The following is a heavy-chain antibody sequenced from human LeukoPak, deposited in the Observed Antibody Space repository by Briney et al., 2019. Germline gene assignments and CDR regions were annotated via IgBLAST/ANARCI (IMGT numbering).Heavy chain of an antibody. Sequence: SVKVSCKASGGTFSSYAISWVRQAPGQGLEWMGRIIPIFGTANYAQKFQGRVTITTDGSTSTAYMELSSLRSEDTAVYYCARPSITIFGVDPGAFDIWGQGTMVTVSS. CDR3: ARPSITIFGVDPGAFDI. D-gene: IGHD3-3*01. CDR2: IIPIFGTA. CDR1: GGTFSSYA. V-gene: IGHV1-69*05. J-gene: IGHJ3*02.